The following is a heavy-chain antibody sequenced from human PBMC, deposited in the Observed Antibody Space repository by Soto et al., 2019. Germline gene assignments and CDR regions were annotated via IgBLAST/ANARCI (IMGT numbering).Heavy chain of an antibody. V-gene: IGHV3-33*01. D-gene: IGHD6-19*01. CDR2: IWYDGSNK. Sequence: QVQLVESGGGVVQPGRSLRLSWAASGFTCSSYGMHVGRQAPGKGLEWVAVIWYDGSNKYYADSVKGRFTISRDTSKNTLYLQMNSLRAEDTAVYYCARDKNRSSGWSKVFYYYGMDVWGQGTTVTVSS. CDR3: ARDKNRSSGWSKVFYYYGMDV. CDR1: GFTCSSYG. J-gene: IGHJ6*02.